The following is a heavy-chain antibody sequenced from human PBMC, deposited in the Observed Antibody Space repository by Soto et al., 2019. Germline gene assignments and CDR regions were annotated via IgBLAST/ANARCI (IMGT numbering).Heavy chain of an antibody. CDR3: ARLPCGGDCQQLRHAFDI. Sequence: SETLSLTCTVSSGSISSANYHWGWIRQPPARGLEWIGTIYYTGTTYYNSSFKSRVTISVDTSKNQFSLKLSSVTAADTAVYYCARLPCGGDCQQLRHAFDIWGQGTMVTVSS. D-gene: IGHD2-21*02. J-gene: IGHJ3*02. V-gene: IGHV4-39*01. CDR2: IYYTGTT. CDR1: SGSISSANYH.